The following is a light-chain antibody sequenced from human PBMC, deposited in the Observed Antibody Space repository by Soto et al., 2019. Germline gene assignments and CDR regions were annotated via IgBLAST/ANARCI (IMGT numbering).Light chain of an antibody. J-gene: IGLJ2*01. CDR3: QSYGSSLSVV. V-gene: IGLV1-40*01. CDR2: GNS. CDR1: SSNIGAGYD. Sequence: QSVLTQPPSVSGAPGQRVTISCTGSSSNIGAGYDVHWYQQLPGTAPKLLMYGNSNRPSGVPDRFSGSKSGTSASLAITKLQAEDEADYYCQSYGSSLSVVFGGGTKLTVL.